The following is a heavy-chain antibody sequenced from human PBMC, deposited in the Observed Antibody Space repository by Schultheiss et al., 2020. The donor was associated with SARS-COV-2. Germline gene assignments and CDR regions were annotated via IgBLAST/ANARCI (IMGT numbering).Heavy chain of an antibody. V-gene: IGHV3-7*01. CDR3: ARDFGVRNYYYYGMDV. CDR1: GFTFSSYT. Sequence: GGSLRLSCAASGFTFSSYTMNWVRQAPGKGLEWVAHIKQDGSEKYYVDSVKGRFTLSRDNAKNSPYLQMNSLRAEDTAVYYCARDFGVRNYYYYGMDVWGQGTTVTVSS. J-gene: IGHJ6*02. CDR2: IKQDGSEK. D-gene: IGHD3-3*01.